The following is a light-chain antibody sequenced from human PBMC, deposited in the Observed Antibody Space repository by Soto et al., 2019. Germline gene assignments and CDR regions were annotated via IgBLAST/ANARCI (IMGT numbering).Light chain of an antibody. V-gene: IGLV2-14*01. CDR2: EVS. CDR1: SNDVGGYNY. CDR3: SSYTSNSTRL. Sequence: QPVLTQPASVSGSPGQSITISCTGTSNDVGGYNYVSWYQQHPGNAPKLMIYEVSNRPSGVSNRFSGSKSGNTASLTISGLQAEDEADYYCSSYTSNSTRLFGTGTKLTVL. J-gene: IGLJ1*01.